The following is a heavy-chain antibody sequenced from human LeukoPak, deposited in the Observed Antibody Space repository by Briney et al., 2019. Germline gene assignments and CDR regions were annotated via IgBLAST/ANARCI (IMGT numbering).Heavy chain of an antibody. CDR1: GGTFSSYA. D-gene: IGHD1-26*01. J-gene: IGHJ4*02. V-gene: IGHV1-69*13. CDR2: IIPIFGTA. CDR3: ARPHSGSYYYFDY. Sequence: GASVNVSCKASGGTFSSYANSWVRQAPGQGLEWMGGIIPIFGTANYAQKFQGRVTITADESTSTAYMELSSLRSEDTAVYYCARPHSGSYYYFDYWGQGTLVTVSS.